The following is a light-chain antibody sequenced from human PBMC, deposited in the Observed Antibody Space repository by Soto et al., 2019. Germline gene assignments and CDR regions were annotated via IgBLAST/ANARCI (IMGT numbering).Light chain of an antibody. V-gene: IGLV2-14*01. J-gene: IGLJ1*01. CDR3: TSYTSSSHYV. CDR2: EVS. CDR1: SSDVGGYNY. Sequence: QSALTQPASVSGSPGQSITISCTGTSSDVGGYNYVSWYQQHPGKAPKLMIYEVSNRPSGVSNRFSGSKSGNTASLTISGLQAEDEADYYCTSYTSSSHYVFGTGTKVT.